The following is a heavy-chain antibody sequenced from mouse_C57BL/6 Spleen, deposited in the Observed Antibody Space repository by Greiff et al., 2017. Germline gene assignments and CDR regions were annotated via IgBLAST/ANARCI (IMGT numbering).Heavy chain of an antibody. Sequence: DVMLVESGGGLVQPGGSLSLSCAASGFTFTDYYMSWVRQPPGKALEWLGFIRNKANGYTTEYSASVKGRFTISRDNSQSILYLQMNALRAEDSATYYCARPPRYSSNPHWYFDVWGTGTTVTVSS. D-gene: IGHD2-5*01. CDR2: IRNKANGYTT. CDR1: GFTFTDYY. J-gene: IGHJ1*03. CDR3: ARPPRYSSNPHWYFDV. V-gene: IGHV7-3*01.